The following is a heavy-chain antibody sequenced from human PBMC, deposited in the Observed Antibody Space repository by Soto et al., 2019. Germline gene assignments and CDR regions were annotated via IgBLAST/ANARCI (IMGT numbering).Heavy chain of an antibody. V-gene: IGHV4-4*07. CDR3: ARQTTYSSSWFDY. CDR2: IYTSGST. D-gene: IGHD2-2*01. Sequence: WTWIRQPAGKGLEWIGRIYTSGSTNYNPSLKSRVTLSVDTSKNQFSLKLSSVTAADTALYYCARQTTYSSSWFDYWGHRTLVTVSS. J-gene: IGHJ5*01.